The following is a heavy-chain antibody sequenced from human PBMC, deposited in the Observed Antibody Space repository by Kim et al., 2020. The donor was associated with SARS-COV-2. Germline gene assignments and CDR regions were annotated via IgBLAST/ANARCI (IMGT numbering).Heavy chain of an antibody. CDR3: ARGKGGLLLPNWFDP. D-gene: IGHD2-15*01. J-gene: IGHJ5*02. CDR2: INHSGST. CDR1: GGSFSGYY. V-gene: IGHV4-34*01. Sequence: SETLSLTCAVYGGSFSGYYWSWIRQPPGKGLEWIGEINHSGSTNYNPSLKSRVTISVDTSKNQFSLKLSSVTAADTAVYYCARGKGGLLLPNWFDPWGQGTLVTVSS.